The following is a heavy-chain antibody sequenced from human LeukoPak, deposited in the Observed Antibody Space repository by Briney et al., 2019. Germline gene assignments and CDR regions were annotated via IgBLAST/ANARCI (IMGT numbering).Heavy chain of an antibody. Sequence: SETLSLTCAVYGGSFSGYYWSWLRQPPGKGLEWIGEINHSGSTNYNPSLKSRVTISVDTSKNQFSLKLSSVTAADTAVYYCARRGMRGLDYFDYWGQGTLVTVSS. D-gene: IGHD1-14*01. CDR1: GGSFSGYY. CDR2: INHSGST. CDR3: ARRGMRGLDYFDY. V-gene: IGHV4-34*01. J-gene: IGHJ4*02.